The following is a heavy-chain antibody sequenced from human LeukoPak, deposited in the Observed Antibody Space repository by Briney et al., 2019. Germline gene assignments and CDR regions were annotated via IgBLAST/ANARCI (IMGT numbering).Heavy chain of an antibody. V-gene: IGHV3-23*01. Sequence: GGSLRLSCAASGFTFSSYAMSWVRQAPGKGLEWVSAISGSGGSTYYADSVKGRFTISRDNSKNTLYLQMNSLRAEDTAVYYCAKDPTYSSSSDWFDPWGQGTLVTVSS. D-gene: IGHD6-6*01. CDR2: ISGSGGST. CDR3: AKDPTYSSSSDWFDP. J-gene: IGHJ5*02. CDR1: GFTFSSYA.